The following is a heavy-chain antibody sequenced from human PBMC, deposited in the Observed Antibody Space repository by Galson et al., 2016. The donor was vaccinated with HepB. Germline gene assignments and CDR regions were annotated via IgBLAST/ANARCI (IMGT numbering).Heavy chain of an antibody. Sequence: SLRLSCAASGFTFSNYGMSWVRQAPGKGLEWVAVISGSGGYTHYADSVKGRFTISRDNSKNTVYLLMNSLRAEDTGLYYCAKDGSPTAGYMDVWGTGTTVSVSS. J-gene: IGHJ6*03. D-gene: IGHD3-10*01. V-gene: IGHV3-23*01. CDR2: ISGSGGYT. CDR3: AKDGSPTAGYMDV. CDR1: GFTFSNYG.